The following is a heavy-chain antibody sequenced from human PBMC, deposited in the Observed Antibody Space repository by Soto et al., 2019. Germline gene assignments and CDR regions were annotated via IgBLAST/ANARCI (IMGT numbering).Heavy chain of an antibody. J-gene: IGHJ3*02. V-gene: IGHV3-23*01. D-gene: IGHD6-19*01. Sequence: PGGSLRLSCAASGFTFSSYAMSWVRQAPGKGLECVSAISGSGGSTYYADSVKGRFTISRDNSKNTLYLQMNSLRAEDTAVYYCAKFREVAGTAGAFDIWGQGTMVTVSS. CDR3: AKFREVAGTAGAFDI. CDR2: ISGSGGST. CDR1: GFTFSSYA.